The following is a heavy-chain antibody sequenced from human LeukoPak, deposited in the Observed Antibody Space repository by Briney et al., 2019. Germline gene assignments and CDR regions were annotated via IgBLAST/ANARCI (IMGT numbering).Heavy chain of an antibody. D-gene: IGHD1-26*01. Sequence: SETLSLTCTVSGGSISSSSYYWGWIRQPPGKGLEWIGSIYYSGSTYYNPSLKSRVTISVDTSKNQFSLKLRSVTAADTAVYYCARDSREWFDPWGQGTLVTVSS. J-gene: IGHJ5*02. CDR1: GGSISSSSYY. CDR2: IYYSGST. V-gene: IGHV4-39*07. CDR3: ARDSREWFDP.